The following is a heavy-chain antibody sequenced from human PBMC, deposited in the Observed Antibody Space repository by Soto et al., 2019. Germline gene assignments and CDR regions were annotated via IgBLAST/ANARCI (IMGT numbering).Heavy chain of an antibody. J-gene: IGHJ6*02. D-gene: IGHD6-6*01. Sequence: SETLSLTCAVSGASISSSNLWSCVRQPPGKGLEWIGEIYHSGSTNYNPSLKSRVTISVDKSKNQFSLKLSSVTAADTAVYYCARWSQLGLDYYGMDVWGQGTTVTVSS. CDR2: IYHSGST. V-gene: IGHV4-4*02. CDR1: GASISSSNL. CDR3: ARWSQLGLDYYGMDV.